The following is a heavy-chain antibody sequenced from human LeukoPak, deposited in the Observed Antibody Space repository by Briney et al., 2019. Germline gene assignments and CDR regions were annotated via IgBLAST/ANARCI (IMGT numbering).Heavy chain of an antibody. CDR3: ARGAYYYDSSGYYHYYYYGMDV. CDR1: GGTFSSYA. CDR2: IIPIFGTA. Sequence: SVKVSCKASGGTFSSYAISWVRQAPGQGLEWMGGIIPIFGTANYAQKFQGRVTITADESTSTAYMELSSLRSEDTAVYYCARGAYYYDSSGYYHYYYYGMDVWGQGTTVTVSS. D-gene: IGHD3-22*01. J-gene: IGHJ6*02. V-gene: IGHV1-69*13.